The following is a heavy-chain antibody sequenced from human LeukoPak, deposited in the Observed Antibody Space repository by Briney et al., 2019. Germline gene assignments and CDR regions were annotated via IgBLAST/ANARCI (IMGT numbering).Heavy chain of an antibody. CDR3: ASEYYYDSSGFSAS. D-gene: IGHD3-22*01. CDR2: IYSGGST. CDR1: GFTVSSNY. Sequence: GSLRLSCAASGFTVSSNYMSWVRQAPGKGLEWVSVIYSGGSTYYADSVKGRFTISRDNSKNTLYLQMNSLRAEDTAVYYCASEYYYDSSGFSASWGQGTLVTVSS. V-gene: IGHV3-66*01. J-gene: IGHJ5*02.